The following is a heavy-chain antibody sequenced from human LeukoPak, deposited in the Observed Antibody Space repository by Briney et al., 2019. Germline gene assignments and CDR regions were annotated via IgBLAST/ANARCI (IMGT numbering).Heavy chain of an antibody. CDR3: ATLAAAGTGYFDY. CDR2: IYYSGSS. Sequence: ASETLSLTCNVSGGSISGYHWSWIRQPPGKGLEWLGYIYYSGSSNYNPSLKSRVTMSADTSKNQFSLKLSSVTAADTAVYYCATLAAAGTGYFDYWGQGTLVTVSS. D-gene: IGHD6-13*01. V-gene: IGHV4-59*01. CDR1: GGSISGYH. J-gene: IGHJ4*02.